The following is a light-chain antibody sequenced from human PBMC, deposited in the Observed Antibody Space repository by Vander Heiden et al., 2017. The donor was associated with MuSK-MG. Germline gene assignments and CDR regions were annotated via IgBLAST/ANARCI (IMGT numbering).Light chain of an antibody. J-gene: IGLJ3*02. CDR3: QAGDTSTVV. V-gene: IGLV3-1*01. Sequence: SSELTQPPSVSVSPGPTATITCSGDILEKKSASWYQQRPGQSPVLVIYKNTRRAAGIPERISGSNSANTSTPTISGTQARDEDDYYCQAGDTSTVVFGGGTKLTVL. CDR1: ILEKKS. CDR2: KNT.